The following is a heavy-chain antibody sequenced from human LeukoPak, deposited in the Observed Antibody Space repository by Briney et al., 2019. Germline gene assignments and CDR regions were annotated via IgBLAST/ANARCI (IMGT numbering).Heavy chain of an antibody. CDR2: IYTSGST. CDR3: AREGTLAGYYDGPSY. D-gene: IGHD3-9*01. CDR1: GASITSGNYY. V-gene: IGHV4-61*02. J-gene: IGHJ4*02. Sequence: SETLSLTCTVSGASITSGNYYWVWIRQPAGKGLEWIGRIYTSGSTNYNPSLNSRVTISVDTSKNQFSLRLSSVTAANTSVYYCAREGTLAGYYDGPSYWGQGTLVTVSS.